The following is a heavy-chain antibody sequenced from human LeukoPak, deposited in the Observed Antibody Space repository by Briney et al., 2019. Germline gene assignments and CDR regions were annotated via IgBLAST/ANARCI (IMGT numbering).Heavy chain of an antibody. J-gene: IGHJ4*02. CDR3: ASPDESGPY. CDR2: VYHTGST. CDR1: GGSITSPYW. Sequence: SATLSLTCAVLGGSITSPYWWTWVRQSPGKGLEWIGEVYHTGSTNHNPSLKSRVTMSVDKSNNQFSLKLTSLTAADTAVYYCASPDESGPYWGQGTLVTVSS. D-gene: IGHD1-14*01. V-gene: IGHV4-4*02.